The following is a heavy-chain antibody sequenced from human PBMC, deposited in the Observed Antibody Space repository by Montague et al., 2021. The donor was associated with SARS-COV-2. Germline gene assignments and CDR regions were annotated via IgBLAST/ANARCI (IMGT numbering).Heavy chain of an antibody. CDR3: ASSYYYGSGTYVYNYYMDV. CDR2: ISYSTRT. CDR1: GGSVSSSPYY. J-gene: IGHJ6*03. Sequence: SETLSLTCTVSGGSVSSSPYYWGWLRQPPGRGLEWVVSISYSTRTXLXXXXRXRLTVSVASSENQFSLRLSSVTAADTAVYSCASSYYYGSGTYVYNYYMDVWGKGTTVTVSS. V-gene: IGHV4-39*01. D-gene: IGHD3-10*01.